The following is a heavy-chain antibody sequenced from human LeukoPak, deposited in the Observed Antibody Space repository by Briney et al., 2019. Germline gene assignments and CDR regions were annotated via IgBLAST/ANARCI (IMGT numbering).Heavy chain of an antibody. Sequence: GASVKVSCKVSGYTLTELSMHWVRQAPGKGLEWMGGFDPEDGETIYAQKFQGRVTMTEDTSTDTAYMELCSLRSEDTAVYYCATAYCSSTSCYWYFDLWGRGTLVTVSS. V-gene: IGHV1-24*01. J-gene: IGHJ2*01. CDR2: FDPEDGET. CDR3: ATAYCSSTSCYWYFDL. CDR1: GYTLTELS. D-gene: IGHD2-2*01.